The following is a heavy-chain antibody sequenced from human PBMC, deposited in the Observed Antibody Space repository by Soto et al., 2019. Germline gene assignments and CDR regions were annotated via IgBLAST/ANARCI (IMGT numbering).Heavy chain of an antibody. V-gene: IGHV1-24*01. CDR1: GYSPTELS. CDR2: FEPEDGET. J-gene: IGHJ5*02. CDR3: ATDLYYDSSAP. Sequence: ASVKVSCKVAGYSPTELSMRWGRQAPGKGREWMGGFEPEDGETIYAQKLQGRVTMTEDTATDTAYLELSRLSSEDTAVYYFATDLYYDSSAPWGQGTLVTVSS. D-gene: IGHD3-22*01.